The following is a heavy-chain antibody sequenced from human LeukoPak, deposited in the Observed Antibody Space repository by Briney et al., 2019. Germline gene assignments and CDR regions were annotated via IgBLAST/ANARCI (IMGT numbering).Heavy chain of an antibody. D-gene: IGHD2-2*01. J-gene: IGHJ4*02. CDR2: IYNGDDT. CDR3: ARVLRYQLPPDY. V-gene: IGHV3-53*01. CDR1: GFTVSSNY. Sequence: GGSLRLSCAASGFTVSSNYMSWVRQAPGKGLEWVSVIYNGDDTYYADSVKGRFTISRDNPKNTLYLQMNSLRAEDTAVYFCARVLRYQLPPDYWGQGTLVTVSS.